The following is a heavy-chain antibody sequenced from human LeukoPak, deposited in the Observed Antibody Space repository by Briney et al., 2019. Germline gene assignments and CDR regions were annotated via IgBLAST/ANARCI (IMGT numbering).Heavy chain of an antibody. Sequence: SETLSLTCSVSGGSISSYYWSWIRQPPGKGLEWIGEINHSGSTNYNPSLKSRVTISVDTSKNQFSLKLSSVTAADTAVYYCARLRAYGDYVDINSYWYFDLWGRGTLVTVSS. CDR3: ARLRAYGDYVDINSYWYFDL. CDR1: GGSISSYY. V-gene: IGHV4-34*01. CDR2: INHSGST. J-gene: IGHJ2*01. D-gene: IGHD4-17*01.